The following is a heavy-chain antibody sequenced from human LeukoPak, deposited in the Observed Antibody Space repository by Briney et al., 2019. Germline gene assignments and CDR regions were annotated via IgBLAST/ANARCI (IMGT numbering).Heavy chain of an antibody. CDR1: RAFSRDYIRHFDYY. CDR2: GYKSGTP. CDR3: ARLIVACTDGVCYKGHVF. J-gene: IGHJ4*02. D-gene: IGHD2-8*01. Sequence: PSETLSLTCSVSRAFSRDYIRHFDYYWVWIRQPPGRGLGWIGNGYKSGTPSYNPPLSSRVTMSVDTSKSQFSLRMSSVTAADTAVYYCARLIVACTDGVCYKGHVFRGQGNLVTVS. V-gene: IGHV4-39*07.